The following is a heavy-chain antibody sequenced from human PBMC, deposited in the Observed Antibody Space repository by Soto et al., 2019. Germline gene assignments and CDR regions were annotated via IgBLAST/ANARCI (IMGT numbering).Heavy chain of an antibody. V-gene: IGHV4-31*03. CDR3: AREYRHDYYDSSGYSFDY. CDR2: IYYSGST. CDR1: GGSISSGGYY. Sequence: PSETLSLTCTVSGGSISSGGYYWSWIRQHPGKGLEWIGYIYYSGSTYYNPSLKSRFTISVDTSKNQFSLKLSSVTAADTAVYYCAREYRHDYYDSSGYSFDYWGQGTLVTVSS. J-gene: IGHJ4*02. D-gene: IGHD3-22*01.